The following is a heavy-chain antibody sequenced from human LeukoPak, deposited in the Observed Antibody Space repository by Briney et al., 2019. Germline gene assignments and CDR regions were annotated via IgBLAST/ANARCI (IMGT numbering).Heavy chain of an antibody. J-gene: IGHJ5*02. Sequence: PGGSLRLSCAASGFTFSSYAMSWVRQAPGKGLEWVSAISGSGGSTYYADSVKGRFTISRDNSKNTLYLQMNSLRAEDTAVYYCAKAGKTYYDFWSGSRWFDPWGQGTLVTVSS. CDR2: ISGSGGST. V-gene: IGHV3-23*01. CDR3: AKAGKTYYDFWSGSRWFDP. D-gene: IGHD3-3*01. CDR1: GFTFSSYA.